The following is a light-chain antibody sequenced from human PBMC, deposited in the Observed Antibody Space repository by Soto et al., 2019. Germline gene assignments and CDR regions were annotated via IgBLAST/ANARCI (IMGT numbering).Light chain of an antibody. V-gene: IGLV1-44*01. CDR3: ASWDDSLDVVV. J-gene: IGLJ2*01. CDR2: RNT. Sequence: VLTQPPSASGTPGQRVTISCSGSTSNIGSDTVNWYQQLPGTAPKLLIYRNTQRPSGVPDRFSGSKSGASASLAISGLQSEDEADYYCASWDDSLDVVVFGGGTKLTVL. CDR1: TSNIGSDT.